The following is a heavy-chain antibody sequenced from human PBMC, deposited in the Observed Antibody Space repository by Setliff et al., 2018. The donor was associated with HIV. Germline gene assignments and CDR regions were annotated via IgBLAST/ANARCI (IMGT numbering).Heavy chain of an antibody. Sequence: SETLSLTCTVSGGSVSIYHLSWLRQSPGKRLECIGYIYASGTTQYNPSLESRATISLDTSKNQISLKLKSVTAADTAMYYCARVFPVVTAEDNRFDPWGQGTLVTVSS. CDR3: ARVFPVVTAEDNRFDP. CDR1: GGSVSIYH. D-gene: IGHD2-21*02. J-gene: IGHJ5*02. V-gene: IGHV4-4*09. CDR2: IYASGTT.